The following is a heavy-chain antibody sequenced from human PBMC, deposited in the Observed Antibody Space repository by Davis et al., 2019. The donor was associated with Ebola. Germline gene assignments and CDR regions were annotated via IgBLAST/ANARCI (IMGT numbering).Heavy chain of an antibody. J-gene: IGHJ4*02. CDR1: GFTVSSNY. CDR2: IYSGGST. V-gene: IGHV3-66*04. D-gene: IGHD6-19*01. CDR3: ARPQSPLYSSGWVY. Sequence: GESLKISCAASGFTVSSNYMSWVRQAPGKGLEWVSVIYSGGSTYYADSVKGRFTISRDNSKNMLYLQINNLRAEDTAVYYCARPQSPLYSSGWVYWGQGTLVTVSS.